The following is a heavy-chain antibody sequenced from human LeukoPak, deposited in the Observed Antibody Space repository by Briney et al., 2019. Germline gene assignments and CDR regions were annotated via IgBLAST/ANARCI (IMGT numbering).Heavy chain of an antibody. V-gene: IGHV3-23*01. Sequence: GRTLRLSRAASGFTFSDYAMSWVRQAPGKGLERVSGVSGSGGRTYNADSAKGRFTIHRDNSKNTPHLQMNSLRAEDTAVYYCAKDQACEGSGLFDPWAREPWSPSPQ. CDR1: GFTFSDYA. CDR3: AKDQACEGSGLFDP. J-gene: IGHJ5*02. CDR2: VSGSGGRT. D-gene: IGHD3-10*01.